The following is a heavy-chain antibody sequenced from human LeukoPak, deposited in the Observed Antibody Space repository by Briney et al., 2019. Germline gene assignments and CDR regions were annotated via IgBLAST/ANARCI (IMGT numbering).Heavy chain of an antibody. CDR2: ISISSGTM. J-gene: IGHJ4*02. CDR3: ARDAYYYGSGSYWDGY. Sequence: GGSLRLSCAASGFTFSSYAMSWVRQAPGKGLEWVSYISISSGTMYYADSVKGRFTISRDNAKNSLYLQMNSLRAEDTAVYYCARDAYYYGSGSYWDGYWGQGTLVTVSS. D-gene: IGHD3-10*01. CDR1: GFTFSSYA. V-gene: IGHV3-48*04.